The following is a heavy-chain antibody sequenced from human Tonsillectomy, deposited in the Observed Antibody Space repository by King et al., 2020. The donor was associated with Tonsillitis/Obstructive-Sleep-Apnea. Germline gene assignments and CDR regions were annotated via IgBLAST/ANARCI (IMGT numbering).Heavy chain of an antibody. CDR1: GGSISSGGYY. CDR2: IYYSGST. Sequence: VQLQESGPGLVKPSQTLSLTCTVSGGSISSGGYYWSWIRQHPGKGLEWIGYIYYSGSTYYNPSLKSLVTISLDTSKNQFSLKLSSVTAADTAVYYCAIAPWSGSPTNPDYYMDVWGKGTTVTVSS. D-gene: IGHD3-3*01. CDR3: AIAPWSGSPTNPDYYMDV. V-gene: IGHV4-31*01. J-gene: IGHJ6*03.